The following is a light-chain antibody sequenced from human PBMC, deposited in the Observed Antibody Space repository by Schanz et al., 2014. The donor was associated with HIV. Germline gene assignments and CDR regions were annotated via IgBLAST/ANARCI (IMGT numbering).Light chain of an antibody. Sequence: EIVLTQSPGTLSLSPGERATLSCRASQSVNSNYLAWYQQKPGQAPRLVIYGASTRATGIPDRFSGSGSGTDFTLTISSLDPEDFAVYYCQQRTNWPPWTFGQGTKVEIK. V-gene: IGKV3D-20*02. J-gene: IGKJ1*01. CDR2: GAS. CDR3: QQRTNWPPWT. CDR1: QSVNSNY.